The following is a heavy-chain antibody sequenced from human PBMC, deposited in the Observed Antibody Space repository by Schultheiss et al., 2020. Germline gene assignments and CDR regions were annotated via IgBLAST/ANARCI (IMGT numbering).Heavy chain of an antibody. Sequence: GESLKISCAASGFTFSSYAMSWVRQAPGKGLEWVSAISGSGGSTYYADSVKGRFTISRDNSKNTLYLQMNSLRAEDTAVYYCARGSYSSGYLGAFDIWGQGTMVTVSS. J-gene: IGHJ3*02. CDR3: ARGSYSSGYLGAFDI. CDR2: ISGSGGST. D-gene: IGHD3-22*01. V-gene: IGHV3-23*01. CDR1: GFTFSSYA.